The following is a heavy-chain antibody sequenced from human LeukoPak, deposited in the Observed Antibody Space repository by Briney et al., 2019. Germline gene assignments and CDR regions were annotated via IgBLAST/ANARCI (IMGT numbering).Heavy chain of an antibody. CDR3: ARLVVPAAPDNY. CDR2: INPNSGGT. V-gene: IGHV1-2*02. Sequence: ASVKVSCKASGYTFTGYYMHWVRQAPGQGLEWVGWINPNSGGTNYAQKFQGRVTMTRDTSISTAYMELSRLRSDDTAVYYCARLVVPAAPDNYWGQGTLVTVSS. CDR1: GYTFTGYY. J-gene: IGHJ4*02. D-gene: IGHD2-2*01.